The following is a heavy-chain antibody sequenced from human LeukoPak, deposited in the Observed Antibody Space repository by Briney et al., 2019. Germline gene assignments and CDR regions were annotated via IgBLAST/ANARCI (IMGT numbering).Heavy chain of an antibody. D-gene: IGHD2-2*01. CDR3: AREIVVVPAAILGWFDP. V-gene: IGHV3-7*01. CDR1: GFTFSSYW. Sequence: GGSLRLSCAASGFTFSSYWMSWVRQAPGKGLEWVANIKQDGSEKYYVDSVKGRFTISRDNAKNSLYLQMNSLRAEDTAVYYCAREIVVVPAAILGWFDPWGQGTLVTVSS. CDR2: IKQDGSEK. J-gene: IGHJ5*02.